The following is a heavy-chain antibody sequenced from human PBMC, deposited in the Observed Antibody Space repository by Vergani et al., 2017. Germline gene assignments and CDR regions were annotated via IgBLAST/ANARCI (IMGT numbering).Heavy chain of an antibody. D-gene: IGHD6-19*01. V-gene: IGHV1-3*01. CDR1: GYTFTSYA. CDR2: INAGNGNT. J-gene: IGHJ4*02. CDR3: ARDSLFPGEEQWMVGEYYFDY. Sequence: QVQLVQSGAEVKKPGASVKVSCKASGYTFTSYAMHWVRQAPGQRLEWMGWINAGNGNTKYSQKIQGRVTITRDTSTSTAYMELSSLRSEDTAVYYCARDSLFPGEEQWMVGEYYFDYWGQGTLVTVSS.